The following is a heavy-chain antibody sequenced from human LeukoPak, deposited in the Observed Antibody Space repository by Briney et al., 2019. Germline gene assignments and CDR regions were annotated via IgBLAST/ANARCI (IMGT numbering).Heavy chain of an antibody. J-gene: IGHJ4*02. CDR1: GYIFTGYY. D-gene: IGHD5/OR15-5a*01. Sequence: GASVKVSCKASGYIFTGYYMHWVRQAPGQGLEWMGRINPNSGGTNYAQKFQGRVTMTRDTSISTAYMELSRLRSDDTAVYYCARVEFYVGTDYWGQGTLVTVSS. V-gene: IGHV1-2*06. CDR3: ARVEFYVGTDY. CDR2: INPNSGGT.